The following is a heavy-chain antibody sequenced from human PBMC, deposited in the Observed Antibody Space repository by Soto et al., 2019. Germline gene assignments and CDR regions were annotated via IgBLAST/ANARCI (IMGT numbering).Heavy chain of an antibody. V-gene: IGHV4-34*01. CDR2: INHSGST. J-gene: IGHJ6*02. Sequence: SETLSLTCAVYGGSFSGYYWSWIRQPPGKGLEWIGEINHSGSTNYNPSLKSRVTISVDTSKNQFSLKLSSVTAADTAVYYCARGSNYDFWSGYSYYYYGMAVRGQGTTVTVSS. D-gene: IGHD3-3*01. CDR3: ARGSNYDFWSGYSYYYYGMAV. CDR1: GGSFSGYY.